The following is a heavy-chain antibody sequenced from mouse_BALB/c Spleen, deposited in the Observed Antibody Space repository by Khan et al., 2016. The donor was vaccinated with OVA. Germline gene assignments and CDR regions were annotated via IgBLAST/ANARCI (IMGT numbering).Heavy chain of an antibody. CDR3: ARGNDYGYYFDY. V-gene: IGHV3-2*02. J-gene: IGHJ2*01. D-gene: IGHD1-1*01. CDR1: GYSITSGYA. CDR2: ISYSGGT. Sequence: VQLQQSGPGLVKPSQSLSLTCTVTGYSITSGYAWNWIRQFPGNKLEWMGYISYSGGTSYNPSLKSRISITRDTSKHQFFLQLNSVTTEDTATYYCARGNDYGYYFDYWGQGTTLTVSS.